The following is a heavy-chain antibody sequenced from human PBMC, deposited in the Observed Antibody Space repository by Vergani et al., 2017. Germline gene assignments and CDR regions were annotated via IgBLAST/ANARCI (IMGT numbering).Heavy chain of an antibody. Sequence: EVQLQESGGGLVKPGGSLRVSCAASGFSFSTYSINWVRQAPGKGLEWVSSISGRSNYIYYADSLKGRFTISRDNSKYSVYLQMNSLRAEDTAIYYCARKKYYDSKDYYQVEPFDYWGQGTLVTVSS. V-gene: IGHV3-21*06. J-gene: IGHJ4*02. CDR1: GFSFSTYS. CDR2: ISGRSNYI. CDR3: ARKKYYDSKDYYQVEPFDY. D-gene: IGHD3-22*01.